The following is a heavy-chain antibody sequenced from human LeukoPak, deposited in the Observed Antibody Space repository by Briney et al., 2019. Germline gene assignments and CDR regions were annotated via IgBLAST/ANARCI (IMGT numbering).Heavy chain of an antibody. D-gene: IGHD5-24*01. Sequence: SETLSLTCAVYDGSFSGYYWSWTRQPPGKGLEWIGEINHSGSTNYNPSLKSRVTISVDTSKNQFSLKLSSVTAADTAVYYCARGSDRVEMATIGIDYWGQGTLVTVSS. J-gene: IGHJ4*02. V-gene: IGHV4-34*01. CDR2: INHSGST. CDR1: DGSFSGYY. CDR3: ARGSDRVEMATIGIDY.